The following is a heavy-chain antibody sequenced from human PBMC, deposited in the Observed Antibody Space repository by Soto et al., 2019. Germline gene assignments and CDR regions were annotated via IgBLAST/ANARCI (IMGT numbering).Heavy chain of an antibody. J-gene: IGHJ4*02. D-gene: IGHD5-12*01. CDR2: INSDGSSI. Sequence: EVHLVESGGGVVQPGGSLRLSCAASGFSFSTWMHWVRQAPGKGLVWLSRINSDGSSISYADSVKGRFFVSRDNAKNTLYLQINSLTAEDTAVYYCTRGASGYGNFAYWGQGVLLTVSS. CDR1: GFSFSTW. V-gene: IGHV3-74*01. CDR3: TRGASGYGNFAY.